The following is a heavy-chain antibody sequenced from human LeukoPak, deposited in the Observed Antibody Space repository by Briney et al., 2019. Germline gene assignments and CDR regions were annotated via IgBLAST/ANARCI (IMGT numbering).Heavy chain of an antibody. CDR1: GYGSTSYD. V-gene: IGHV1-8*01. CDR3: ARGTGSIAAAFVEFHY. Sequence: GASVKVSCKASGYGSTSYDINWVRQATGQGLEWMGWMNPNTGNTGYAQKFQGRVTTTRDTSISTAYMELSSLRSEDTAVYYCARGTGSIAAAFVEFHYWGQGTLVTVSS. J-gene: IGHJ4*02. CDR2: MNPNTGNT. D-gene: IGHD6-13*01.